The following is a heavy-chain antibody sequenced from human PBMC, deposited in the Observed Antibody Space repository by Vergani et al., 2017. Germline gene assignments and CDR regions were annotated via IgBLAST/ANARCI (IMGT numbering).Heavy chain of an antibody. Sequence: QVQLVESGGGVVQPGRSLRLSCAASGFTFSSYGMLWVRQAPGKGLEWVAVISYDGSNKYYADSVKGRFTISRDNSKNTLYLQMNSLRAEDTAVYYCAKLYSSGADRAFDIWGQGTMVTVSS. V-gene: IGHV3-30*18. CDR1: GFTFSSYG. D-gene: IGHD6-19*01. CDR3: AKLYSSGADRAFDI. CDR2: ISYDGSNK. J-gene: IGHJ3*02.